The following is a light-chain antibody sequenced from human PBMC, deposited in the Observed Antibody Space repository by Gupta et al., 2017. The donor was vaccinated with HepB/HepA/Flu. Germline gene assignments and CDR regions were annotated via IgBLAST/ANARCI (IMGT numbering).Light chain of an antibody. J-gene: IGLJ3*02. CDR3: MPYYIIGRSV. Sequence: QALVTQEPSRAVSAGGTVTLTCGSSTGAVISGHYPHCFQQTHGTEPRTCRFDTNLKQYWHPARFSGSLPGGTASMTISGAQPEDEADYYCMPYYIIGRSVFGGGPKLTVL. CDR1: TGAVISGHY. V-gene: IGLV7-46*01. CDR2: DTN.